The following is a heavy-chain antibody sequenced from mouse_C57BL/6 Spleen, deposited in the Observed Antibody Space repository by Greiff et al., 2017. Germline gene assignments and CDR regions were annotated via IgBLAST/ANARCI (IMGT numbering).Heavy chain of an antibody. CDR2: ISSGSSTI. CDR3: AGSGSSYEYYYAVDY. J-gene: IGHJ4*01. V-gene: IGHV5-17*01. D-gene: IGHD1-1*01. Sequence: DVQLQESGGGLVKPGGSLKFSCAASGFTFSDYGMHWVRQAPEKGLEWVAYISSGSSTIYYAETVKGRITISRDNAKNTLFLQMTSMRSEDTAMYYYAGSGSSYEYYYAVDYGGQGTSVTVSS. CDR1: GFTFSDYG.